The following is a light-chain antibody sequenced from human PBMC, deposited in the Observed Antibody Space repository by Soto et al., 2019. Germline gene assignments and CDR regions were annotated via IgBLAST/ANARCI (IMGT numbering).Light chain of an antibody. CDR3: QHYNSYSEA. Sequence: DIQMTQSPSILSASVGDRVTITCRASQSISNRLAWYQQNPGKAPKVLIYDASSLESGVPSRFRGNGSGTEFTLTISRLQPDDFETYYCQHYNSYSEAFGQGTKVDIK. J-gene: IGKJ1*01. CDR1: QSISNR. CDR2: DAS. V-gene: IGKV1-5*01.